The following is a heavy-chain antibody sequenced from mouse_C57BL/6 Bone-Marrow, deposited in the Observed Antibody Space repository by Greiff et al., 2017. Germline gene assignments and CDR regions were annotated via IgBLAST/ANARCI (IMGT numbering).Heavy chain of an antibody. J-gene: IGHJ2*01. D-gene: IGHD2-4*01. CDR1: GFSLTSYG. CDR2: IWSDGST. V-gene: IGHV2-6-1*01. Sequence: QVQLKESGPGLVAPSQSLSITCTVSGFSLTSYGVHWVRQPPGKGLEWLVVIWSDGSTTYNSALKSRLSISKDNSKSQVFLKMNSLQADDTAMYYCARHRYDYDALLDYWGQGTTLTVSS. CDR3: ARHRYDYDALLDY.